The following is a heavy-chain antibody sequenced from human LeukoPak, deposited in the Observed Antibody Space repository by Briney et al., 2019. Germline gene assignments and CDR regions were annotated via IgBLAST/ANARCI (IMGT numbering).Heavy chain of an antibody. CDR1: GDSISSGSYY. CDR2: IYTSGST. CDR3: ARARSGAFDI. Sequence: PSETLSLTCTVSGDSISSGSYYWSWIRQPAGKGLQWIGRIYTSGSTNYNPSLKSRVTISEDTSKNQFSLNLSSVTAADTAVYFCARARSGAFDIWGQGTMVSVSS. V-gene: IGHV4-61*02. J-gene: IGHJ3*02.